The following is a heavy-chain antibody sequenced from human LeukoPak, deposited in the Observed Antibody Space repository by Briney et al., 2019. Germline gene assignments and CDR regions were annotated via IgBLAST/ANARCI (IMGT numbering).Heavy chain of an antibody. V-gene: IGHV1-18*04. Sequence: ASVKVSCKASGFTFTRYAINWVRQAPGQGLEWMGWISAYNGETNYAQKLQGRVTITRDASTSTAYMELSSLRSEDTAVYYCAIDPTKTSGGYAHFDSWGQGTLVTVSS. CDR1: GFTFTRYA. CDR2: ISAYNGET. J-gene: IGHJ4*02. D-gene: IGHD6-25*01. CDR3: AIDPTKTSGGYAHFDS.